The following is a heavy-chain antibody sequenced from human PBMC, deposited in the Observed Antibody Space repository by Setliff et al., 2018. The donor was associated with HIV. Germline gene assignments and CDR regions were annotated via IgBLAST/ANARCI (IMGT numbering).Heavy chain of an antibody. Sequence: LSLTCAVSGYSISSGYYWGWIRQPPGKGLEWIGSIYHSGSTYYNPSLKSRVTILVDTSKNQFSLKLSSVTAADTAVYYCARGYISGWYYFDYWGQGTLVTVPQ. CDR3: ARGYISGWYYFDY. CDR2: IYHSGST. V-gene: IGHV4-38-2*01. D-gene: IGHD6-19*01. J-gene: IGHJ4*02. CDR1: GYSISSGYY.